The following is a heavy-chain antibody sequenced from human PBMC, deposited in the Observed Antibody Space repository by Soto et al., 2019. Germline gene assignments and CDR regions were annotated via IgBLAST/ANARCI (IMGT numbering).Heavy chain of an antibody. CDR1: GFTFSSYG. D-gene: IGHD3-10*01. Sequence: GGSLRLSCAASGFTFSSYGMHWVRQAPGKGLEWVAVISYNGSNKYYADSVKGRFTISRDNSKNTLYLQMNSLRAEDTAVYYCAKVGYYGSGDYYGMDVWGQGTTVTVSS. V-gene: IGHV3-30*18. CDR3: AKVGYYGSGDYYGMDV. J-gene: IGHJ6*02. CDR2: ISYNGSNK.